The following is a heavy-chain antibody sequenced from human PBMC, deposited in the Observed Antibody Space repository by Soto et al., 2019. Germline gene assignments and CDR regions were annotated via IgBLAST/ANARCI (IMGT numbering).Heavy chain of an antibody. Sequence: QVQLVQSGADVKKPGSSVKVSCKASGGTLSSYVIIWVRQAPGQGLEWMGGIIPIFGTSNYAQKFQGRVTMTADESTRTAYMELSSLRSEDTAVYFCARGFCSGGSCRFGNWGQGTLVTVSS. CDR3: ARGFCSGGSCRFGN. D-gene: IGHD2-15*01. CDR1: GGTLSSYV. V-gene: IGHV1-69*01. CDR2: IIPIFGTS. J-gene: IGHJ4*02.